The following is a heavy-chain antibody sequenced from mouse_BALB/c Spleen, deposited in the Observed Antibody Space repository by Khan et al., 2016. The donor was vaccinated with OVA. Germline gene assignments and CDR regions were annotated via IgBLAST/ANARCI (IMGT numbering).Heavy chain of an antibody. D-gene: IGHD1-1*02. Sequence: QVQLQQPGAELVKPGASVKLSCKAAGYTFTHYDLNWVRLRPEQGLEWIGWIFPGDGSAKYNEKFKGKATLTTDTSSSTAYRQLSRLTAEDSAVYFCTRHDYGGVLYWDFDVWGAGTAVTVSS. CDR2: IFPGDGSA. V-gene: IGHV1-85*01. J-gene: IGHJ1*01. CDR1: GYTFTHYD. CDR3: TRHDYGGVLYWDFDV.